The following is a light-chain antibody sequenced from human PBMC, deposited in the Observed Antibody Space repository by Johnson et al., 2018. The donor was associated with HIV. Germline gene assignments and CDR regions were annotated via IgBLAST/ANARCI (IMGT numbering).Light chain of an antibody. V-gene: IGLV1-51*02. CDR3: GTWDSSLSASYV. CDR2: EDN. Sequence: QPVLTQPPSVSAAPGQRVNISCSGNISNIESYFVSWYQQLPGAAPTLLIYEDNKRPSGIPDRFSGSKSGTSATLGITGLQTGDEADYYCGTWDSSLSASYVFGTGTKVTVL. J-gene: IGLJ1*01. CDR1: ISNIESYF.